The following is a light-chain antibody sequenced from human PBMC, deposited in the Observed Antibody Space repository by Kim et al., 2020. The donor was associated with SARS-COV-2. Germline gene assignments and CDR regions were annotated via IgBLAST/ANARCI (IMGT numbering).Light chain of an antibody. CDR2: GAS. J-gene: IGKJ2*02. Sequence: LSVSPGARATLSCRARQSVSSNLAWYQQKPGQAPRLLIYGASTRATGIPARFSGSGSGTEFTLTISSLQSEDFAVYYCQQYNNWRTFGQGTKLEI. V-gene: IGKV3-15*01. CDR1: QSVSSN. CDR3: QQYNNWRT.